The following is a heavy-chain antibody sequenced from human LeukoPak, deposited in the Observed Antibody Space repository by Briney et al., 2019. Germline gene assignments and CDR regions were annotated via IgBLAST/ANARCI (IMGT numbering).Heavy chain of an antibody. Sequence: GGSLRLSCAASGFTFSRYWMHWVRQAQGKGLVWVSRINSDGSSTNYADSVKGRFTISRDNAKNTLYLQMNSLRVEDTAVYYCASSSGGFNWFDPWGQGTLVTVSS. V-gene: IGHV3-74*01. J-gene: IGHJ5*02. CDR2: INSDGSST. CDR1: GFTFSRYW. CDR3: ASSSGGFNWFDP. D-gene: IGHD3-22*01.